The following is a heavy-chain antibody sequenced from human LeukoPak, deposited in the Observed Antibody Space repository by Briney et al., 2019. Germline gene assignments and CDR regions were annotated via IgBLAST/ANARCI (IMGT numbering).Heavy chain of an antibody. J-gene: IGHJ6*02. CDR1: GFTFSSYW. D-gene: IGHD3-3*01. Sequence: GGSLRLSCAASGFTFSSYWMSWVRQAPGEGLEWVASIKEDGSEKHYVDSVNGRFTISRDNAKNSLYLQMSSLRADDTAVYYCARRGVTISGVLVYYYSGLDVWGQGTTVTVSS. CDR3: ARRGVTISGVLVYYYSGLDV. CDR2: IKEDGSEK. V-gene: IGHV3-7*01.